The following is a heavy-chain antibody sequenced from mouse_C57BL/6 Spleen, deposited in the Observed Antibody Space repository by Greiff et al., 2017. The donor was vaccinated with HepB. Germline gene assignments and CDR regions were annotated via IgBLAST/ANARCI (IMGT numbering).Heavy chain of an antibody. CDR3: TTVYDGYRYWYFDV. V-gene: IGHV14-4*01. D-gene: IGHD2-3*01. Sequence: EVQLVESGAELVRPGASVKLSCTASGFNIKDDYMHWVKQRPEQGLEWIGWIDPENGDTEYASKFQGKATITADTSSNTAYLQLSSLTSEDTAVYYCTTVYDGYRYWYFDVWGTGTTVTVSS. CDR2: IDPENGDT. CDR1: GFNIKDDY. J-gene: IGHJ1*03.